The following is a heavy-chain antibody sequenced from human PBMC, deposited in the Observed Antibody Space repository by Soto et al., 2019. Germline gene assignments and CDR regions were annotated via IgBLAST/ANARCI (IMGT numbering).Heavy chain of an antibody. J-gene: IGHJ6*01. CDR1: GYSFTRYG. CDR3: AMVDVSVTPGPQDV. Sequence: QVQLVQSGAEVKNPGASVKVSCKASGYSFTRYGIGWARQAPGQGLEWMGWINAYNGNTNYAQKLQGRLTLTTDTSTTTAYMAWMSLRSNDTAIYYCAMVDVSVTPGPQDVWGSGTRVTVPS. CDR2: INAYNGNT. V-gene: IGHV1-18*01. D-gene: IGHD2-8*01.